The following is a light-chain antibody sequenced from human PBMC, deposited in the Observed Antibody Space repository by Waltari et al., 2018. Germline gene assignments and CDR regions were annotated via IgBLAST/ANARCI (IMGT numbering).Light chain of an antibody. V-gene: IGLV2-23*02. CDR1: SSDIGNYDH. J-gene: IGLJ6*01. CDR3: CSYAGSIIFNV. Sequence: QSALTQPASVSGSPGQSITIPCTGTSSDIGNYDHVSWYQQHPGKAPKLVIYDVRKRPSGVSTRFSGSKSGNTASLTISGLQADDEADYYCCSYAGSIIFNVFGSGTKVTVL. CDR2: DVR.